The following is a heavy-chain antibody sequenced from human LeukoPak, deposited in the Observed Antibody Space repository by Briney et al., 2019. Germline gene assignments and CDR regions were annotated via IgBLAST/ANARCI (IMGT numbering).Heavy chain of an antibody. D-gene: IGHD6-19*01. CDR2: ISAYNGNT. CDR1: GYTFTGYY. V-gene: IGHV1-18*04. Sequence: ASVKVSCKASGYTFTGYYMHWVRQAPGQGLEWMGWISAYNGNTNYAQKLQGRVTMTTDTSTSTAYMELRSLRSDDTAVYYCARDLGIAVAGVDYWGQGTLVTVSS. CDR3: ARDLGIAVAGVDY. J-gene: IGHJ4*02.